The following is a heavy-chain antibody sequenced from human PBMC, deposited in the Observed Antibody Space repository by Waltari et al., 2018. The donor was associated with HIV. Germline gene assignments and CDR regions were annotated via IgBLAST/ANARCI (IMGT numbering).Heavy chain of an antibody. CDR1: GFTFSSYW. D-gene: IGHD3-16*01. J-gene: IGHJ4*02. Sequence: EVQLVESGGGLVQPGGSLRRSCAASGFTFSSYWMHWVRQAPGKGLVWVSRINSDGSSTNYADSVKGRFTISIDNAKNTVYLQMNSLRAEDTALYYCASLYNYVWGSPPPFDYWGQGTLVTVSS. CDR3: ASLYNYVWGSPPPFDY. CDR2: INSDGSST. V-gene: IGHV3-74*01.